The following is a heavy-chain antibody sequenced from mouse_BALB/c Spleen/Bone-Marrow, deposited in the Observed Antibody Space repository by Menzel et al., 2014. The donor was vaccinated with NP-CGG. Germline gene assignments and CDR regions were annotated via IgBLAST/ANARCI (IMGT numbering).Heavy chain of an antibody. J-gene: IGHJ2*01. V-gene: IGHV5-9-4*01. CDR3: ARDSSGYFDY. D-gene: IGHD3-1*01. CDR1: GFTFSSYA. CDR2: ISSGGSYT. Sequence: EVQLQGSGGGLVKPGGSLKLSCAASGFTFSSYAMSWVRQSPEKRLEWVAEISSGGSYTYYPDTVTGRFTISRDNAKNTLYLEMSSLRSEDTAMYYCARDSSGYFDYWGQGTTLTVSS.